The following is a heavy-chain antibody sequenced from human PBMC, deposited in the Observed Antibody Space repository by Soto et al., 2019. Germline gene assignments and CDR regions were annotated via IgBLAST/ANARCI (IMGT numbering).Heavy chain of an antibody. J-gene: IGHJ6*02. V-gene: IGHV4-59*01. CDR2: MYNTGST. CDR3: ARDLWGYCGTDCYPLDV. CDR1: GGPISGNN. Sequence: ETLSLTCPVSGGPISGNNWTWIRQPPGKGLEWIGYMYNTGSTVYNPSFKSRVTISVDTSKNQFSLKLNSVTAADTAVYYCARDLWGYCGTDCYPLDVWRQGTTVTVS. D-gene: IGHD2-21*02.